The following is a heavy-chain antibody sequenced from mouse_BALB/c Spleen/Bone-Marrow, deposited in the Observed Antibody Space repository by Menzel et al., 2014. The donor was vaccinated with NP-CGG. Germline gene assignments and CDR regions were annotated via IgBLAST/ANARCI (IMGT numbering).Heavy chain of an antibody. CDR2: IITYSGNT. CDR3: ERTGYGYGGFAY. D-gene: IGHD2-2*01. CDR1: GYTFTDYA. J-gene: IGHJ3*01. Sequence: VQLPQSAPALVWPGASVTISCKESGYTFTDYAMHWVKQSHAKSLEWIGVIITYSGNTNYNKKFKGKATMNADKSSSTAYIELARLTSNDSAIYYCERTGYGYGGFAYWGQGTLV. V-gene: IGHV1S137*01.